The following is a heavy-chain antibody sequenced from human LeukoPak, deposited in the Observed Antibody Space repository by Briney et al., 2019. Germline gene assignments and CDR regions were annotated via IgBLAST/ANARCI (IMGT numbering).Heavy chain of an antibody. CDR2: IYYSGST. CDR3: ARGGELRWLQLDY. D-gene: IGHD5-24*01. CDR1: GGSISSYY. J-gene: IGHJ4*02. V-gene: IGHV4-59*01. Sequence: PSETLSLTCTVSGGSISSYYWSWIRQPPGKGLEWIGYIYYSGSTNYNPSLKSRVTISVDTSKNQFSLKLSSVTAADTAVYYCARGGELRWLQLDYWGPGTLVTVSS.